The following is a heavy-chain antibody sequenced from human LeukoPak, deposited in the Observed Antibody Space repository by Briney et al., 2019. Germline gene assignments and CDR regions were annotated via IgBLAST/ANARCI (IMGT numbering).Heavy chain of an antibody. CDR1: GFSLSTSGVG. D-gene: IGHD4-17*01. CDR3: AHSGTVTTPHDAFDI. J-gene: IGHJ3*02. V-gene: IGHV2-5*01. CDR2: IYWNDDK. Sequence: GPTLVNPTQTLALTCTFSGFSLSTSGVGVGWIRQPPGKALEWLALIYWNDDKRYSPSLKSRLTITKDTSKNQVVLTMTNMDPVDTATYYCAHSGTVTTPHDAFDIWGQGTMVTVSS.